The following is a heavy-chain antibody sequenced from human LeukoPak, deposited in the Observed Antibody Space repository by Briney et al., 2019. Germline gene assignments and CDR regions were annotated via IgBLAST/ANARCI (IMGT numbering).Heavy chain of an antibody. J-gene: IGHJ4*02. D-gene: IGHD5-24*01. V-gene: IGHV3-30*04. CDR2: ISYDGSNK. CDR3: ARDGYNGGVDY. Sequence: GGSLRLSCAASGFTFSSYAMHWVRQAPGKGLEWVAVISYDGSNKYYADSVKGRFTISRDNSKNTLYLQMNSLRAEDTAVYYCARDGYNGGVDYWGQGTLVTVSS. CDR1: GFTFSSYA.